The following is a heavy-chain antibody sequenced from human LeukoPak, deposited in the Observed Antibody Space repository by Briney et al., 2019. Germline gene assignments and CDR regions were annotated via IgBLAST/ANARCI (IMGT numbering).Heavy chain of an antibody. CDR2: IYPGDSDT. J-gene: IGHJ4*02. Sequence: GESLKISCKGSGYSFTSYWIGWVRQMPGKGLEWMGIIYPGDSDTRYSPSFQGQVTISADKSISTAYLQWSSLKASDTAMYYCARQGSDSGSYYEGWNFDYWGQGTLVTVSS. CDR3: ARQGSDSGSYYEGWNFDY. V-gene: IGHV5-51*01. D-gene: IGHD1-26*01. CDR1: GYSFTSYW.